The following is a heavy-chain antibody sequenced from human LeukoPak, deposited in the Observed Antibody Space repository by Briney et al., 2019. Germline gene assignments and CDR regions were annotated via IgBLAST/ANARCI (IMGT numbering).Heavy chain of an antibody. J-gene: IGHJ6*03. CDR1: GYTFTGYY. V-gene: IGHV1-2*02. CDR3: ARDGGYGSGSYRVYYYYMDV. D-gene: IGHD3-10*01. Sequence: ASVKVSRKASGYTFTGYYMHWVRQAPGQGLEWMGWINPNSGGTNYAQKFQGRVTMTRDTSISTAYMELSRLRSDDTAVYYCARDGGYGSGSYRVYYYYMDVWGKGTTVTVSS. CDR2: INPNSGGT.